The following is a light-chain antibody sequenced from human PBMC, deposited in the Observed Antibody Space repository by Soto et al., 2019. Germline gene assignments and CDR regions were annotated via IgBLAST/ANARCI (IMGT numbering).Light chain of an antibody. J-gene: IGKJ2*01. CDR2: WAS. CDR1: QSVLYSSNNKNY. V-gene: IGKV4-1*01. Sequence: DIVMTQSPDSLAVSLGERATINCESSQSVLYSSNNKNYLAWYQQKPGQPPILLIYWASTRESGVPDRFSGSGSGTDLTLTISSLQAEDVAVYYCQQYYSTPVTFGQGTKLEIK. CDR3: QQYYSTPVT.